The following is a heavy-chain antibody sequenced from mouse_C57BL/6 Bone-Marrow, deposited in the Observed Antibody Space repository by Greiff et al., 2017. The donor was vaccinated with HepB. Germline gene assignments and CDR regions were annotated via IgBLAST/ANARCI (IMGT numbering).Heavy chain of an antibody. CDR3: ARRGPLRYQPGYAMDY. CDR2: INPYNGDT. V-gene: IGHV1-37*01. Sequence: EVQLKESGPELVKPGASVKISCKASGYSFTGYFMNWVKQSHGKSLEWIGRINPYNGDTFYNQKFKGKATLTVDKSSSTAHMELLSLTSEDFAVYYCARRGPLRYQPGYAMDYWGQGTSVTVSS. CDR1: GYSFTGYF. J-gene: IGHJ4*01. D-gene: IGHD1-1*01.